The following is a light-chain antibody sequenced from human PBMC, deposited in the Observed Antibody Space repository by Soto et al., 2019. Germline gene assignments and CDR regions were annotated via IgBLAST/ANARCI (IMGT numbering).Light chain of an antibody. V-gene: IGKV2-28*01. CDR3: MQALQTPPT. Sequence: DIVLTQSPLSLPVTPGEPASISCKSSQSLLHSKGYECLDWYLQKPGQSPQLLISLCSIRASGVPDRFSGSGSGTDFALKISRVDAEDVGIYYCMQALQTPPTFGQGTKVEI. CDR1: QSLLHSKGYEC. CDR2: LCS. J-gene: IGKJ1*01.